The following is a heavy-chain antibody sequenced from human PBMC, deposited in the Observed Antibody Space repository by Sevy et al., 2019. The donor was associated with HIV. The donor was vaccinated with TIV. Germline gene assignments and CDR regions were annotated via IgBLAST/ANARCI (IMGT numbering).Heavy chain of an antibody. Sequence: ASVKVSCKASGYTFTGHYMHWVRQAPGQGLEWMGWINPNSGSTDYAQKFQGRVTLPRDTSISTAYLELSRLTSDDTAVYYCARVFPYCSGGSCYSPYDAFDIWGQGTMVTVSS. V-gene: IGHV1-2*02. D-gene: IGHD2-15*01. CDR3: ARVFPYCSGGSCYSPYDAFDI. CDR1: GYTFTGHY. CDR2: INPNSGST. J-gene: IGHJ3*02.